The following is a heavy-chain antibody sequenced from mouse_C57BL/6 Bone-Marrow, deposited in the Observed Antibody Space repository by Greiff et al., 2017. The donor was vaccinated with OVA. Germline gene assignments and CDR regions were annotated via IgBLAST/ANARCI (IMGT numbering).Heavy chain of an antibody. Sequence: EVHLVESGGGLVQPGGSLKLSCAASGFTFSDYYMYWVRQTPEKRLEWVAYISNGGGSTYYPDTVKGRFTISRDNAKNTLYLQMSRLKSEDTALYYCAREGVTTVVPWYFDVWGTGTTVTVSS. CDR2: ISNGGGST. CDR1: GFTFSDYY. V-gene: IGHV5-12*01. D-gene: IGHD1-1*01. CDR3: AREGVTTVVPWYFDV. J-gene: IGHJ1*03.